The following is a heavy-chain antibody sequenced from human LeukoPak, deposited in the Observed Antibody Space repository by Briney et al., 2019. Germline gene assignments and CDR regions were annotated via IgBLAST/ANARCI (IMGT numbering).Heavy chain of an antibody. CDR2: ISGSGGNK. Sequence: GGSLRLSCAASGITFSNYAMSWVRQAPGKGLEWVSAISGSGGNKYYIDSVKGRFAISRDNSKNTLYLQMNSLRAEDTAVYYCATRIAVAGTVYWGQGTLVTVSS. D-gene: IGHD6-19*01. V-gene: IGHV3-23*01. CDR1: GITFSNYA. CDR3: ATRIAVAGTVY. J-gene: IGHJ4*02.